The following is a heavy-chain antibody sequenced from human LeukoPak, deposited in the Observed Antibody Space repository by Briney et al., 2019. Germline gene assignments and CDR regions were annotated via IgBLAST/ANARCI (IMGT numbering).Heavy chain of an antibody. Sequence: PGGSLRLSCAASGFTFSSYAMHWVRQAPGKGLEWVAVISYDGSNKYYADSVKGRFTISRDNSKNTLYLQMNSLRPEDTAIYYCARGGYYGSGSPPSLYFDYWGQGTLVTVSA. CDR2: ISYDGSNK. CDR3: ARGGYYGSGSPPSLYFDY. J-gene: IGHJ4*02. V-gene: IGHV3-30-3*01. CDR1: GFTFSSYA. D-gene: IGHD3-10*01.